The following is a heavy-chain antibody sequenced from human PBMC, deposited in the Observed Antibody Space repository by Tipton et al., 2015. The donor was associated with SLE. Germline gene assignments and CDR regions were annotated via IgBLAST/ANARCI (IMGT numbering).Heavy chain of an antibody. Sequence: SLRFSCAASGFTFSSYEMNWVRQAPGKGLEWVSYISSSGSTIYYADSVKGRFTISRDNAKNSLYLQMNSLRAEDTAVYYCARSYYYYYYYMDVWGKGTTVTVSS. CDR2: ISSSGSTI. CDR3: ARSYYYYYYYMDV. CDR1: GFTFSSYE. J-gene: IGHJ6*03. V-gene: IGHV3-48*03.